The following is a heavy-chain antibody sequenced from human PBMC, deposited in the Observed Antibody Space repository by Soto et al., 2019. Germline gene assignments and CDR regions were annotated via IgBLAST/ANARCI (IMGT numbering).Heavy chain of an antibody. V-gene: IGHV4-4*02. CDR3: AVRFDALKIIP. CDR2: IDHTGTT. CDR1: GTSISSDW. Sequence: SETLSLTCTVSGTSISSDWWTWVRQPPGKGLEWIGDIDHTGTTNYSPSLENRVAISLDKSSNQFFLQLNSVTAADTAMYYCAVRFDALKIIPWGQGTLVTVSS. J-gene: IGHJ5*02. D-gene: IGHD2-2*01.